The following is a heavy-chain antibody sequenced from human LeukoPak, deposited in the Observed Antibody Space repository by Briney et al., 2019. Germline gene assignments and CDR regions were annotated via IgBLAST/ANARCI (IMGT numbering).Heavy chain of an antibody. CDR2: IWYDGSNE. Sequence: PGGSLRLSCAASGFTLTSYAMHWVRQAPGKGLEWVAVIWYDGSNEYYSDSVKGRFAIPRDVSKNTLYLQMNSLRAEDTAVYFCARDPGLRLDYWGQGTLVTVSS. CDR3: ARDPGLRLDY. CDR1: GFTLTSYA. V-gene: IGHV3-33*01. J-gene: IGHJ4*02. D-gene: IGHD3-16*01.